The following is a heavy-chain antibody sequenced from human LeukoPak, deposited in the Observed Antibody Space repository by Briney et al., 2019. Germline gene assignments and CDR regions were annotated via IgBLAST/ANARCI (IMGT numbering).Heavy chain of an antibody. Sequence: GGSLRLSCAASGFIFSTYGMYWVRQAPGKGLEWVAFIRHDGSIKNYADSVKGRSTISRDNSKNTLYLQMNSLRAEDTAVYYCVKDSLADIDYWGQGTLVTVSS. V-gene: IGHV3-30*02. D-gene: IGHD3-16*01. CDR2: IRHDGSIK. J-gene: IGHJ4*02. CDR3: VKDSLADIDY. CDR1: GFIFSTYG.